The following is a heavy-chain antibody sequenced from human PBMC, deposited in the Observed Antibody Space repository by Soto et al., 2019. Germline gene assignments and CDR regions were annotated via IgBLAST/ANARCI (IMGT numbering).Heavy chain of an antibody. Sequence: QVQLVQSGAEVKKPGSSVKVSCKASGGTFSSNPFTWMRQAPGRGLEWMGEIMPIFGATNYAQKFQDRVTITADESTTTVYMELSSLRSEDTAVYYGARDADLDYWGQGTLVTVSS. CDR1: GGTFSSNP. CDR2: IMPIFGAT. J-gene: IGHJ4*02. CDR3: ARDADLDY. V-gene: IGHV1-69*01.